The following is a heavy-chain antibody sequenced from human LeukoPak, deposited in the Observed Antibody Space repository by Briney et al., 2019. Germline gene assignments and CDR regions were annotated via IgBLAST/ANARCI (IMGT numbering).Heavy chain of an antibody. J-gene: IGHJ6*02. Sequence: GESLKISCKAAGNTFTNQWIGWVRQMPGKGLEWMGFIYPGDSDTRYSPSFEGQVTISAGKSIRTAYLRWSSLKASDTAIYYCARPSRPYCGGGSCYSDFYVMDVWGQGTTVTVSS. D-gene: IGHD2-15*01. CDR2: IYPGDSDT. V-gene: IGHV5-51*01. CDR1: GNTFTNQW. CDR3: ARPSRPYCGGGSCYSDFYVMDV.